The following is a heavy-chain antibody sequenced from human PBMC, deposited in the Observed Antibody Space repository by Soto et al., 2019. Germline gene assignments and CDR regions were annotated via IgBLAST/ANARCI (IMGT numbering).Heavy chain of an antibody. V-gene: IGHV1-2*04. CDR2: INPNSGGT. Sequence: ASVKVSCKASGYTFTGYYMHWVRQAPGQGLEWMGWINPNSGGTNYAQKFQGWVTMTRDTSISTAYMELSRLRSDDTAVYYCARDGSYGDYTFDYWGQGTLVTVSS. CDR3: ARDGSYGDYTFDY. CDR1: GYTFTGYY. D-gene: IGHD4-17*01. J-gene: IGHJ4*02.